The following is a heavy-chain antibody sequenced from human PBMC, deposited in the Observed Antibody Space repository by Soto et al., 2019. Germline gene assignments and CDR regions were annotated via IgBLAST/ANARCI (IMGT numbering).Heavy chain of an antibody. CDR2: IGTAGDT. CDR1: GFTFSSYD. CDR3: ARGPYGSGSPIAPYYFDY. D-gene: IGHD3-10*01. Sequence: GGSLRLSCAAFGFTFSSYDMHWVRQATGKGLEWVSAIGTAGDTYYPGSVKGRFTISRENAKNSLYLQMNSLRAGDTAVYYCARGPYGSGSPIAPYYFDYWGQGTLVTVSS. J-gene: IGHJ4*02. V-gene: IGHV3-13*01.